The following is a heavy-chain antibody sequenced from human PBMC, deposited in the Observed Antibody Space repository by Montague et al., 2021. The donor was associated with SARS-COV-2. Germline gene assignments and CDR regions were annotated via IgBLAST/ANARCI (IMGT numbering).Heavy chain of an antibody. V-gene: IGHV4-34*01. Sequence: SETLSLTCGVYGGSFGDDHWSWIRQPPGKGLEWIGDIKQSGSTNYNPSLKSRVTISVDTSKNQFSLKLTSVTAADTAVYFCARGHLSVSMIVVVFTSASYYFAYWGQGAQVTVSS. CDR1: GGSFGDDH. CDR2: IKQSGST. D-gene: IGHD3-22*01. CDR3: ARGHLSVSMIVVVFTSASYYFAY. J-gene: IGHJ4*02.